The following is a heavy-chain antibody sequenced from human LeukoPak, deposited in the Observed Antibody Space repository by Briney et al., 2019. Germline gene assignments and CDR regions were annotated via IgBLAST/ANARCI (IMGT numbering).Heavy chain of an antibody. D-gene: IGHD3-10*01. CDR2: INPNSGDT. V-gene: IGHV1-2*02. Sequence: SSVKVSCKASGYTFSGYYMHWVRQAPGQGLEWMGWINPNSGDTDYAQKFQGKVTMTRDTSISTAYMELSRLRSDDTAVYYCASGDRVTMLRGGNIGYFDYWGQGTLVTVSS. J-gene: IGHJ4*02. CDR3: ASGDRVTMLRGGNIGYFDY. CDR1: GYTFSGYY.